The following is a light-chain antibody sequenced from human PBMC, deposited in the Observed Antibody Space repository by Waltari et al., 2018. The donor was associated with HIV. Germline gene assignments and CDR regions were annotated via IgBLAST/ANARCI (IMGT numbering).Light chain of an antibody. J-gene: IGLJ2*01. CDR2: EVS. Sequence: QSALTQPASVSGSPGQSTTISCTGTSSDVGGYNLVSWYQQHPGKAPKLMIYEVSKRRSWVSNRFSGSKSCNTASLTTTGLQAEDEADYYCCAYAGSTTYLIFGGGTKLTVL. CDR1: SSDVGGYNL. CDR3: CAYAGSTTYLI. V-gene: IGLV2-23*02.